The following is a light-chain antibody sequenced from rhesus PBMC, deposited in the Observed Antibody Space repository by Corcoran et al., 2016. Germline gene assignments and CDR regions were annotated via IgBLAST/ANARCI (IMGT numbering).Light chain of an antibody. V-gene: IGKV1-74*01. CDR3: QHGYGTPFS. CDR1: ENVNNY. Sequence: EIQMTQSPSSLSASVGDRVTITCRASENVNNYLTWYQQKPGKAPKPLIYKESTLQSGVPSRLSGSGSGTEYTFTISSLKPEDVATYYCQHGYGTPFSFGQWTKVEIK. J-gene: IGKJ2*01. CDR2: KES.